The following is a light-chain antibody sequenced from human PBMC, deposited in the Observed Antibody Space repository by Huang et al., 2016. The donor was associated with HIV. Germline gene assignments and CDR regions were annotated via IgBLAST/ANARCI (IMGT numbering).Light chain of an antibody. CDR1: QDVSDW. CDR2: RAS. V-gene: IGKV1-5*03. Sequence: DIQMTQSPSIVSASVGDRVTITCRASQDVSDWLAWYQQKPGNAPKLLSYRASTLDGGVPSRFSGRGSGTDFTLTITSRQSDDFATYYCQQYNSYSRTFGQGTKVEIK. J-gene: IGKJ1*01. CDR3: QQYNSYSRT.